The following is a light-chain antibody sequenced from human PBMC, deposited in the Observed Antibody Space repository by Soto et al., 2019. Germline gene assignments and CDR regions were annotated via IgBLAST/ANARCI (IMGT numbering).Light chain of an antibody. CDR1: QTISSW. J-gene: IGKJ1*01. CDR2: ETS. V-gene: IGKV1-5*03. Sequence: DIQLTQSPSTLSASVGDRVTITCRASQTISSWLAWYQQKPGKAPNLLIYETSNLESGVPSRFSGSGSGTQFTLTVSILQPDDFATYFCQCFNEYCWTFGQGTKVEIK. CDR3: QCFNEYCWT.